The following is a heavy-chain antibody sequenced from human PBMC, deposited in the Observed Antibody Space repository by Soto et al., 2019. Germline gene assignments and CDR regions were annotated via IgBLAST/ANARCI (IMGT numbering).Heavy chain of an antibody. V-gene: IGHV4-39*01. J-gene: IGHJ4*02. CDR2: IYYTGST. Sequence: SETLSLTCTGSGGSISSSTYYWGWIRQPPGKGLEWIGSIYYTGSTYYNPSLKSRVTISVDPSKNQFSLKLNSVTAADTAVYYCARLVLLGYYFDYWGQGTLVTVSS. D-gene: IGHD3-16*01. CDR3: ARLVLLGYYFDY. CDR1: GGSISSSTYY.